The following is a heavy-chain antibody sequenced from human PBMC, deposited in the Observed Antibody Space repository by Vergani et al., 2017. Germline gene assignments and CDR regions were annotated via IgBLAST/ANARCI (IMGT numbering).Heavy chain of an antibody. J-gene: IGHJ4*02. CDR1: GGSISSGGYY. CDR2: IYYSGST. Sequence: QVQLQESGPGLVKPSQTLSLTCTVSGGSISSGGYYWSWIRQHPGKGLEWIGYIYYSGSTNYNPSLKSRVTISVDTSKNQFSLKLSSVTAADTAVYYCARSYSSSSHIDYWGQGTLVTVSS. V-gene: IGHV4-31*03. CDR3: ARSYSSSSHIDY. D-gene: IGHD6-13*01.